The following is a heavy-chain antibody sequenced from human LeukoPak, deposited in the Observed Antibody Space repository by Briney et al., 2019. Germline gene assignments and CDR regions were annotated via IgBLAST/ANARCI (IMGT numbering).Heavy chain of an antibody. CDR1: GFTIGNYG. V-gene: IGHV3-30*18. CDR3: AKDWGSSGWYNWFDP. J-gene: IGHJ5*02. D-gene: IGHD6-19*01. Sequence: PGTSLRLSCVVSGFTIGNYGMHWVRQAPDKGLEWVAMISHDEGSEHYGDSVKGRFTISRDISKNTLYLHMSSLRVEDTAVYYCAKDWGSSGWYNWFDPWGQGTLVTVSS. CDR2: ISHDEGSE.